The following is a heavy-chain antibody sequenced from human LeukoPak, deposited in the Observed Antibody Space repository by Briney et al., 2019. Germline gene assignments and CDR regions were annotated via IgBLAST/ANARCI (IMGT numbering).Heavy chain of an antibody. V-gene: IGHV3-NL1*01. Sequence: AGGSLRLSCAASGFTFSSYAMHWVRQAPGKGLEWVSALYSGGSTYYADSVKGRFTISRDNSDNTVYLQMDSLRADDTAMYYCARESLIAYGGAFDIWGQGTFVTVSS. CDR3: ARESLIAYGGAFDI. CDR2: LYSGGST. J-gene: IGHJ3*02. D-gene: IGHD4-23*01. CDR1: GFTFSSYA.